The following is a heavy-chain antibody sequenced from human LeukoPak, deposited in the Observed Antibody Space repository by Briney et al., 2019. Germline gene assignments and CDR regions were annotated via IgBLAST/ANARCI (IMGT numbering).Heavy chain of an antibody. CDR2: ISSSSSYI. D-gene: IGHD6-19*01. CDR1: GFTFSIYS. J-gene: IGHJ4*02. V-gene: IGHV3-21*01. Sequence: GGSLRLSCAASGFTFSIYSMNWVRQAPGKGLEWVSSISSSSSYIYYADSVKGRFTISRDNAKNSLYLQMNSLRAEDTAVYYCAKSTSGWYAPPFDYWGQGTLVTVSS. CDR3: AKSTSGWYAPPFDY.